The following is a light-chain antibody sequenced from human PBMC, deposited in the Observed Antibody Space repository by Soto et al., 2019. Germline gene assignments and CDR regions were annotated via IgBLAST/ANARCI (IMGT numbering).Light chain of an antibody. CDR1: SSDVGGYNY. CDR3: TSYTSSITYV. Sequence: QSALTQPASVSGSPRQSITNSCTGTSSDVGGYNYVSWYQQHPGKAPKLMIYEVSNRPSGVSNRFSGSKSGNTASLTISGLQAEDEADYYCTSYTSSITYVFGTGTKLTVL. J-gene: IGLJ1*01. CDR2: EVS. V-gene: IGLV2-14*01.